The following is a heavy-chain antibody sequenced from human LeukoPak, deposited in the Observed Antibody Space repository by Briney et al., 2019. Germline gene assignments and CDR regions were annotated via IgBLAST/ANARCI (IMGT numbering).Heavy chain of an antibody. CDR2: MTLDSGRI. J-gene: IGHJ4*02. Sequence: GGSLRLSCTASGFTFGDYAMSWFRQAPGKGLEWVSGMTLDSGRIGYADSVKGRFTISRDKAKNSVLLQMNSVRTEDTALYYCVKDMEPGGSGHWGPGTLVTVSS. V-gene: IGHV3-9*01. D-gene: IGHD1-26*01. CDR1: GFTFGDYA. CDR3: VKDMEPGGSGH.